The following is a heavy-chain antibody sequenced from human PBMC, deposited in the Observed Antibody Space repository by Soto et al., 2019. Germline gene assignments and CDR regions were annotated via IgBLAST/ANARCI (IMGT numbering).Heavy chain of an antibody. CDR2: ISSSSSTI. CDR1: GFTFSSYS. J-gene: IGHJ6*03. D-gene: IGHD4-17*01. Sequence: GGSLRLSCAASGFTFSSYSMNWVRQAPGKGLEWVSYISSSSSTIYYADSVKGRFTISRDNAKNSLYLQMNSLRAEDTAVYYCARKLRDHSYYYYYYMDVWGKGTTVTVSS. CDR3: ARKLRDHSYYYYYYMDV. V-gene: IGHV3-48*01.